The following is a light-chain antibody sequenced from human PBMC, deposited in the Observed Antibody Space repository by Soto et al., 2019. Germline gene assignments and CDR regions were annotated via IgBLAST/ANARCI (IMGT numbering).Light chain of an antibody. Sequence: QLVLTQSPSASASLGASVKLTCTLSSGHSSYAIAWHQQQPQKGPRYLMKVNSDGRHSKGDGIPDRFSGSTSGTERYLTISSIQSEDEADYYCQTWGTGIWVFGGGTQLTVL. J-gene: IGLJ3*02. CDR1: SGHSSYA. CDR3: QTWGTGIWV. CDR2: VNSDGRH. V-gene: IGLV4-69*01.